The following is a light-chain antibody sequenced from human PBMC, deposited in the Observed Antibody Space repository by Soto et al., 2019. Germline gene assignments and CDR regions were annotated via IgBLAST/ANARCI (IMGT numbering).Light chain of an antibody. CDR2: EVS. V-gene: IGLV2-14*01. J-gene: IGLJ1*01. CDR1: SSDVGSYNY. CDR3: SSYTSSSTL. Sequence: QSALTQPASVSGSPGQSITISCAGTSSDVGSYNYVSWYQQHPGKAPKLMIYEVSNRPSGVSRRFSGSKSGYTASLTISGLQAEDEADYYCSSYTSSSTLFGTGTKVTVL.